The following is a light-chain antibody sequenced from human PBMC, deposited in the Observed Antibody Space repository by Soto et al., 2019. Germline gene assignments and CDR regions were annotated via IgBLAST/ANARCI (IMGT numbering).Light chain of an antibody. CDR1: QSVSSSY. Sequence: EIVLTHSPGTLSLSPWERATLSFSASQSVSSSYLAWYQPKPGQAPRLLIYGASSRATGIPDRFSGSGSGTDFTLTISRLEPEDFAVYYCQQYGSSTGTFGQGTKVDIK. J-gene: IGKJ1*01. V-gene: IGKV3-20*01. CDR3: QQYGSSTGT. CDR2: GAS.